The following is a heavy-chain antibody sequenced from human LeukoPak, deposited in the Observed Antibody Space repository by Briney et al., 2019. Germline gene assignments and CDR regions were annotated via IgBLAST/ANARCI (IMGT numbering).Heavy chain of an antibody. V-gene: IGHV2-70*11. J-gene: IGHJ4*02. Sequence: SGPALVKPTQTLTLTCTFSGFSLSTSGMCVSWIRQPPGKALEWLARIDWDDDKYYSTSLKTRLTISKDTSKNQVVLTMTNMDPVDTATYYCARTTYYYDSSGSIAHFDYWGQGTLVTVSS. CDR2: IDWDDDK. CDR1: GFSLSTSGMC. D-gene: IGHD3-22*01. CDR3: ARTTYYYDSSGSIAHFDY.